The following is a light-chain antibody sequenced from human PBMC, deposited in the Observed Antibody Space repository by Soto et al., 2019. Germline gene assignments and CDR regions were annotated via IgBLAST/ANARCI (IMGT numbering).Light chain of an antibody. CDR2: DAS. J-gene: IGKJ5*01. Sequence: IELTQSPGTLSLSPGERATLSCRSSQSINKDLAWYQHKPGQAPRLLIDDASNRDTGIPARFSGTGSGTDFTLTISSLEPEDFAVYYCQHLRTFGQGTRLEIK. V-gene: IGKV3-11*01. CDR1: QSINKD. CDR3: QHLRT.